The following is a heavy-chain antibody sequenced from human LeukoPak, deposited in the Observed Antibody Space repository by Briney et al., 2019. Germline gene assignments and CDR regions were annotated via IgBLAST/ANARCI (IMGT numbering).Heavy chain of an antibody. V-gene: IGHV4-39*07. CDR1: GGSISSSSYY. Sequence: SETLSLTCTVSGGSISSSSYYWGWIRQPPGKGLEWIGSIYYSGSTYYNPSLKSRVTISVDTSKNQFSLKLSSVTAADTAVYYCARDRDYDILTGYYIGDFDYWGQGTLVTVSS. CDR2: IYYSGST. D-gene: IGHD3-9*01. J-gene: IGHJ4*02. CDR3: ARDRDYDILTGYYIGDFDY.